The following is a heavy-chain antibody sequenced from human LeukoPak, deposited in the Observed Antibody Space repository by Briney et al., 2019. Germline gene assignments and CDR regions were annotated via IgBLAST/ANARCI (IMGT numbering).Heavy chain of an antibody. CDR1: GFTFSSYW. V-gene: IGHV3-7*01. J-gene: IGHJ5*02. CDR3: ASQYYDFRKGSMFDP. D-gene: IGHD3-3*01. CDR2: IKQDGSEK. Sequence: GGSLRLSCAASGFTFSSYWMSWVRQAPGKGLEWVANIKQDGSEKYYVDSVKGRFTISRDNAKNSLYLQMNSLRAEDTAVYYCASQYYDFRKGSMFDPWGQGTLVTVSS.